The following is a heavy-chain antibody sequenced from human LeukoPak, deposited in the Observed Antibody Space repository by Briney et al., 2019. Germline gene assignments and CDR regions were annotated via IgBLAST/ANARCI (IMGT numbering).Heavy chain of an antibody. J-gene: IGHJ3*02. Sequence: GASVKVSCKASVGTLSSYAISWVRHAPGRGLEWMGRISPNDCIANYAQKFQGRVTITADHTTSTAYIEQPSEMSRDRPVFYCARGLHAYHEDAFDIWGQGTMVTVSS. D-gene: IGHD2-21*02. V-gene: IGHV1-69*04. CDR2: ISPNDCIA. CDR3: ARGLHAYHEDAFDI. CDR1: VGTLSSYA.